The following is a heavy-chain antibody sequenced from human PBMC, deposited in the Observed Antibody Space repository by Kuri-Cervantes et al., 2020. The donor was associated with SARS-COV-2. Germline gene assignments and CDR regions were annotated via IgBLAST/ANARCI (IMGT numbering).Heavy chain of an antibody. Sequence: GESLKISCAASGFTFSNAWMSWVRQAPGKGLEWVAVISYDGSNKYYADSVKGRFTISRDNSKNTLYLQMNSLRAEDTAVYYCARSYSGSYFNAFDIWGQGTMVTVSS. J-gene: IGHJ3*02. D-gene: IGHD1-26*01. CDR1: GFTFSNAW. CDR2: ISYDGSNK. CDR3: ARSYSGSYFNAFDI. V-gene: IGHV3-30-3*01.